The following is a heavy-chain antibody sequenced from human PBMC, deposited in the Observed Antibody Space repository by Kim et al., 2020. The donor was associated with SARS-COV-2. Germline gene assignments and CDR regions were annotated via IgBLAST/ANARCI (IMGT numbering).Heavy chain of an antibody. CDR2: ISSSSSTI. CDR1: GFTFINYP. CDR3: ARGRSYEPFDY. J-gene: IGHJ4*02. D-gene: IGHD3-16*01. V-gene: IGHV3-48*01. Sequence: GGSLRLSCAASGFTFINYPMNWVRQAPGKGLEWVSYISSSSSTIYYADSVKGRFTISRDTATNSLDLQMNSLRAEDTAVYYCARGRSYEPFDYWAREPWSPSPQ.